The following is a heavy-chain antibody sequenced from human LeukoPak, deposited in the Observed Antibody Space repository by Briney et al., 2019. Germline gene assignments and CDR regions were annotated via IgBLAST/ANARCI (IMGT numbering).Heavy chain of an antibody. CDR1: GFTFSSYA. CDR2: ISGSAGNT. D-gene: IGHD6-19*01. J-gene: IGHJ4*02. Sequence: GGSLRLSCVASGFTFSSYAMSWVRQAPGKGLEWVSGISGSAGNTYYADSVKGRFTISRDNSKNTLYLQMNSLRAEDTAVYYCAKDLRSAWYYFDDWGQGTLVTVSS. CDR3: AKDLRSAWYYFDD. V-gene: IGHV3-23*01.